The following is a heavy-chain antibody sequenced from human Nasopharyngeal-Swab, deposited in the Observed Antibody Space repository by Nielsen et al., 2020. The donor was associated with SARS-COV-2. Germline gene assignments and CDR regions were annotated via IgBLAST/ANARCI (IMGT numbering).Heavy chain of an antibody. D-gene: IGHD2-15*01. V-gene: IGHV3-23*01. CDR1: GFTFSTYA. Sequence: GESLKISCAASGFTFSTYAMSWVRQAPGKGLEWVSGISGSGGNTFYADSVKGRFTISRDNSKNTLYLQMKSLRAEDTGVYYCASLRADTPDFAYWGQGTLVTVSS. CDR3: ASLRADTPDFAY. CDR2: ISGSGGNT. J-gene: IGHJ4*02.